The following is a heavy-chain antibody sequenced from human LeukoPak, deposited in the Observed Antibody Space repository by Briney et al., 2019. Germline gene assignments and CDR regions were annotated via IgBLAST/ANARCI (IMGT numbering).Heavy chain of an antibody. CDR2: ISYDGRNE. CDR3: AKAGYNSGWAQSDY. D-gene: IGHD6-19*01. J-gene: IGHJ4*02. Sequence: GGSLRLSCAASGFTFSNYGMQWVRQAPGKGLEWLAVISYDGRNEYFADSVKGRFTISRDNSKNTLYLQMNSLRAEDTAVYYCAKAGYNSGWAQSDYWGQGTLVTVSS. V-gene: IGHV3-30*18. CDR1: GFTFSNYG.